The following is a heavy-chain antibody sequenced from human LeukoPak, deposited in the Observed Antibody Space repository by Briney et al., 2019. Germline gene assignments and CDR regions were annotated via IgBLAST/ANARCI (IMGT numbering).Heavy chain of an antibody. Sequence: PGGSLRLSCTASQFTFSSYGMHWVRQAPGKGLEWVAAISYDGSKKYSADSLKGRFTISRDDSKNTLYLQMNSLRAEDTAVYYCAKDVLLSGWYLGPYFDYWGQGTLVTVSS. CDR1: QFTFSSYG. CDR3: AKDVLLSGWYLGPYFDY. D-gene: IGHD6-19*01. J-gene: IGHJ4*02. CDR2: ISYDGSKK. V-gene: IGHV3-30*18.